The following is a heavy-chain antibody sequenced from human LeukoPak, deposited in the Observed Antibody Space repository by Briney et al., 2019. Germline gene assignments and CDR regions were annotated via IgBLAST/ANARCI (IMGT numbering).Heavy chain of an antibody. CDR1: GDSVSSNSAA. CDR3: AREDTAMVNWFDP. D-gene: IGHD5-18*01. Sequence: SQTLSLTCAISGDSVSSNSAAWNWLRQSPSRGLEWLGRTYYRSKWYNDYAVSVNSRITINPNTSKNQFSLQLNSVTPEDTAVYYCAREDTAMVNWFDPWGQGTLVTVSS. CDR2: TYYRSKWYN. V-gene: IGHV6-1*01. J-gene: IGHJ5*02.